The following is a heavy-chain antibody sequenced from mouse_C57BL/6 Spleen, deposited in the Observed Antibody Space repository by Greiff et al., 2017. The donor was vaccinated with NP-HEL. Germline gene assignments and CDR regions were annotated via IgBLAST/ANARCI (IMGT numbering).Heavy chain of an antibody. CDR2: IRYDGRT. CDR3: ARDDDFSWYAY. J-gene: IGHJ3*01. V-gene: IGHV3-6*01. CDR1: GYSLTSGYS. D-gene: IGHD2-4*01. Sequence: EVQLVESGPGLVKPSPSLSLPCSVPGYSLTSGYSWNWIRQFPGTNLEWMGYIRYDGRTTYNPSLKNHISFTRDTSKNEFFLKLNSVTTEDTATYCGARDDDFSWYAYWGQVILVTGSA.